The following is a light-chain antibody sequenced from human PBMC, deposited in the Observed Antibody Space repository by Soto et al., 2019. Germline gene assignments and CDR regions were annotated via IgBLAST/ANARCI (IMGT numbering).Light chain of an antibody. J-gene: IGLJ2*01. CDR2: EVS. V-gene: IGLV2-14*01. Sequence: QSALTQIASVSGSPGQSITISCTGTSSDIGNYNFVSWFQHHPGKAPKLIIYEVSHRPSGVSYRFSGSKSGNTASLIISGLQAEDETDYYCASHTTSSTLIFGGGTKVTVL. CDR1: SSDIGNYNF. CDR3: ASHTTSSTLI.